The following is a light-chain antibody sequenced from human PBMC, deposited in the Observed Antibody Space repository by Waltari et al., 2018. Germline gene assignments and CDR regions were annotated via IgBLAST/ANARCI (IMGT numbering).Light chain of an antibody. J-gene: IGLJ2*01. CDR1: SSDVGGYNY. CDR3: SSYTSSSTVV. V-gene: IGLV2-14*03. CDR2: DVS. Sequence: QSALTQPASVSGSPGQSITISCTGTSSDVGGYNYVSWYQQHPGKAPKLMIYDVSNRPSGGSNRFSGPKSGNTASLTISGLQAEDEADYYCSSYTSSSTVVFGGGTKLTVL.